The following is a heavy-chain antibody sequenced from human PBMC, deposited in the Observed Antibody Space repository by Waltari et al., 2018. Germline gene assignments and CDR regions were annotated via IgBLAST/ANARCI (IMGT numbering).Heavy chain of an antibody. Sequence: EVQLVESGGGLVQPGRSLRLSVTASGFTFGLSVMRWFSRAPARGLEWVGFIRSKAYGGTTEYAASVKGRFTISRDDSKSIAYLQMNSLKTEDTAVYYCTRGNRGANTAMATGYYYYGMDVWGQGTTVTVSS. CDR3: TRGNRGANTAMATGYYYYGMDV. V-gene: IGHV3-49*03. J-gene: IGHJ6*02. D-gene: IGHD5-18*01. CDR1: GFTFGLSV. CDR2: IRSKAYGGTT.